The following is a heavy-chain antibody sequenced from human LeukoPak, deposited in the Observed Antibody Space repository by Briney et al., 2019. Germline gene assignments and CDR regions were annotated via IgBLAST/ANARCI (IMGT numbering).Heavy chain of an antibody. CDR1: GFTFSSYW. CDR3: ARGTGYCSSTSCYLVDY. CDR2: INGDGSST. Sequence: GGSLRLSCAASGFTFSSYWMHWVRQAPGKGLVWVSRINGDGSSTSYADSVKGRFTISRDNAKNTLYLQMNSLRAEDTAVYYCARGTGYCSSTSCYLVDYWGQGTLVTVSS. J-gene: IGHJ4*02. V-gene: IGHV3-74*01. D-gene: IGHD2-2*01.